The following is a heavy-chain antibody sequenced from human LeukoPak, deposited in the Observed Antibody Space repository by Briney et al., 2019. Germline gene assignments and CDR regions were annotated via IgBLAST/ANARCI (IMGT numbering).Heavy chain of an antibody. J-gene: IGHJ3*02. D-gene: IGHD4-11*01. CDR2: INPNSGGT. CDR3: MRDPWTTKNAFDI. V-gene: IGHV1-2*02. Sequence: GASVKVSCKASGYTFTDYYMHWVRQAPGQGLQWMGWINPNSGGTNYAQKFQGRVTMTRDTSINTAYMDLNWLTSDDTAVYYCMRDPWTTKNAFDIWGQGTMVTVSS. CDR1: GYTFTDYY.